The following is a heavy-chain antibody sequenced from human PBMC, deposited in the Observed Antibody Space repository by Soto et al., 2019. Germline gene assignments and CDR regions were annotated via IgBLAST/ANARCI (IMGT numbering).Heavy chain of an antibody. CDR1: GFTFSSYA. V-gene: IGHV3-30-3*01. J-gene: IGHJ6*02. CDR2: ISYDGSNK. Sequence: QVQLVESGGGVVQPGRSLRLSCAASGFTFSSYAMHWVRQAPGKGLEWVAVISYDGSNKYYADSVKGRFTISRDNSKNTLYLQMNSLRAEDTAVYYCARVLSWNDGWGMDVWGQGTTVTVSS. D-gene: IGHD1-1*01. CDR3: ARVLSWNDGWGMDV.